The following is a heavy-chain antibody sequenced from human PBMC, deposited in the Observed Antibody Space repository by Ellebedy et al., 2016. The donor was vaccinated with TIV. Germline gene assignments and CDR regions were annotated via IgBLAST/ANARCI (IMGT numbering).Heavy chain of an antibody. J-gene: IGHJ4*02. D-gene: IGHD6-13*01. CDR2: INPNSGGT. Sequence: ASVKVSCXASGYTFTGYYMHWVRQAPGQGLEWMGWINPNSGGTNYAQKFQGRVTMTRDTSISTAYMELSRLRSDDTAVYYCARDSIAGGKQQLVRGGYWGQGTLVTVSS. CDR1: GYTFTGYY. V-gene: IGHV1-2*02. CDR3: ARDSIAGGKQQLVRGGY.